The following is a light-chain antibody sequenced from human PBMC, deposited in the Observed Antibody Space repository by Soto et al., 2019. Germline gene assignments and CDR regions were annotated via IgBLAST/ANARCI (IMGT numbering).Light chain of an antibody. Sequence: DIQMTQSPSTLSGSVGDRVTITCRASQTISSWLAWYQQKPGKAPKLLIYKASTLKSGVPSRFSGSGSGTEFTLTISSLQPDDFATYYFQHYNSYSRAFGQGTKLDIK. CDR1: QTISSW. CDR2: KAS. V-gene: IGKV1-5*03. J-gene: IGKJ1*01. CDR3: QHYNSYSRA.